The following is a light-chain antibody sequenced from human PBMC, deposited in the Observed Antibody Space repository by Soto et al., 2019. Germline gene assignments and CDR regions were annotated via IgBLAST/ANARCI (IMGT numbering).Light chain of an antibody. V-gene: IGKV3D-11*01. CDR3: QQRSNWPIT. J-gene: IGKJ5*01. CDR2: DAS. Sequence: EIVLSQSPATLSLSPGERATLSCRASQGVSSYLAWYQQKPGQAPRLLIYDASNRATGIPDRFSGSASGTEFTLTISSLQSEDFALYYCQQRSNWPITFGQGTRLEIK. CDR1: QGVSSY.